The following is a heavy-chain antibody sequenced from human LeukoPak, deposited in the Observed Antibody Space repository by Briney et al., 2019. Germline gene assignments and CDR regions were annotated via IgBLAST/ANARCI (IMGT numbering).Heavy chain of an antibody. D-gene: IGHD3-3*01. Sequence: GGSLRLSCAASGFTFSSYAMSWVRQAPGKGLEWVSDISGSGGSTYYADSVKGRFTISRDNSKNTLYLQMNSLRAEDTAAYYCAKTIGGPVLEWLLGLIIDYWGQGTLVTVSS. J-gene: IGHJ4*02. V-gene: IGHV3-23*01. CDR3: AKTIGGPVLEWLLGLIIDY. CDR1: GFTFSSYA. CDR2: ISGSGGST.